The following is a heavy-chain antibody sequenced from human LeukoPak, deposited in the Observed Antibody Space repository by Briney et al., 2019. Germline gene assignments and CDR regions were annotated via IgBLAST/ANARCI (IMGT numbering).Heavy chain of an antibody. Sequence: SETLSLTCTVAGGSISSGSYYWSWIRQPAGNGLEWIGRIYTSGSTNYNPSLKSRVTISVDTSKNQFSLKLSSVTAADTAVYYCAREAQRGWLPFDYWGQGTLVTVSS. CDR2: IYTSGST. V-gene: IGHV4-61*02. J-gene: IGHJ4*02. D-gene: IGHD5-18*01. CDR3: AREAQRGWLPFDY. CDR1: GGSISSGSYY.